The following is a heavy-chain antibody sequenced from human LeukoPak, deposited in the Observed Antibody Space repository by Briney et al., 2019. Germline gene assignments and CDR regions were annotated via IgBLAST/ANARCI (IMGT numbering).Heavy chain of an antibody. V-gene: IGHV4-59*01. D-gene: IGHD5-24*01. CDR3: VCRDGYNFVDY. Sequence: PSETLSLTSTDPGGSISSYYWSWIRQPPGKGLEWIGYFYYSGSTNYNPSLKSRVTISVDTSKNQFSLKLSSVTAADTAVYYCVCRDGYNFVDYWGQGTLVTVSS. J-gene: IGHJ4*02. CDR1: GGSISSYY. CDR2: FYYSGST.